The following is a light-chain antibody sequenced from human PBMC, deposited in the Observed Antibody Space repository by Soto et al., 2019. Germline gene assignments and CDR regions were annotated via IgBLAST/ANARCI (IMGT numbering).Light chain of an antibody. J-gene: IGKJ1*01. CDR2: DAS. V-gene: IGKV1-5*01. CDR1: QNINNW. CDR3: QHTRT. Sequence: DFQMTQSPSTLSASIGDRVTITCRASQNINNWVAWYQQKPGKAPKFLIYDASTLQRGVPSRFSGSGFGTEFSLTISSLQPDDFGSYYCQHTRTLGQGTNVESK.